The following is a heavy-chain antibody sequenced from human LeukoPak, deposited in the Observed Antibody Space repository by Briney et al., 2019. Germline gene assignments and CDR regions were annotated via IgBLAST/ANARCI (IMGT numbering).Heavy chain of an antibody. CDR2: IKQDGSEK. V-gene: IGHV3-7*04. CDR3: ARAWEPDYYYGMDV. D-gene: IGHD1-26*01. Sequence: PGGSLRLSCAVSGFTFSSYWLSWVRQAPGKGLEWVANIKQDGSEKYYVDSVKGRFTISRDNAKNSLYLQMNSLRAEDTAVYYCARAWEPDYYYGMDVWGQGTTVTVSS. CDR1: GFTFSSYW. J-gene: IGHJ6*02.